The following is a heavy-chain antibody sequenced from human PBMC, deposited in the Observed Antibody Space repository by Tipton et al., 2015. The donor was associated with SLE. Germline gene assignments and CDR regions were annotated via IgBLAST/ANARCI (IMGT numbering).Heavy chain of an antibody. CDR2: ISYDGSNK. CDR1: GFTFSSYA. D-gene: IGHD6-13*01. Sequence: SLRLSCAASGFTFSSYAMHWVRQAPGKGLEWVAVISYDGSNKYYADSVKGRFTISRDNSKNTLYLQMNSLRAEDTAVYYCARDRHSSVWGQGTTVTVSS. V-gene: IGHV3-30*04. J-gene: IGHJ6*02. CDR3: ARDRHSSV.